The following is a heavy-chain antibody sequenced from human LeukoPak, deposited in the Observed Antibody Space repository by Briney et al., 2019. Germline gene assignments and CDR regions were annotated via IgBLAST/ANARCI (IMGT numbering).Heavy chain of an antibody. CDR3: ARELAAAGTNYYYYYMDV. V-gene: IGHV4-39*07. CDR1: GGSISSSSYY. Sequence: PSETLSLTCTVSGGSISSSSYYWGWIRQPPGKGLEWIGSIYYSGSTNYNPSLKSRVTISVDTSKNQFSLKLSSVTAADTAVYYCARELAAAGTNYYYYYMDVWGKGTTVTISS. D-gene: IGHD6-13*01. CDR2: IYYSGST. J-gene: IGHJ6*03.